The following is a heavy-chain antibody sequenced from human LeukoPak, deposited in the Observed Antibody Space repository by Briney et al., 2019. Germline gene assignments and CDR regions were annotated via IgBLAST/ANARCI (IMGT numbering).Heavy chain of an antibody. CDR1: GGSIGTYY. CDR3: ARGRMDV. CDR2: IYYSGST. J-gene: IGHJ6*04. V-gene: IGHV4-59*12. Sequence: SETLSLTCSVSGGSIGTYYWSWIRQPPGKGLEWIGYIYYSGSTRHNPSLKGRVTISADTSKNQFSLKLSSVTAADTAVYYCARGRMDVWGKGTTVTVSS.